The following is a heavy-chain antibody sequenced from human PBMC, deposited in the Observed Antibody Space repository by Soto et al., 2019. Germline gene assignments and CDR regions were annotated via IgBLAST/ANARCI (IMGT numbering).Heavy chain of an antibody. CDR3: ARSKYDAFDI. Sequence: PSGTLSLTCTVSGGSISSSSYYWGWIRQPPGKGLEWIGSIYYSGSTYYNPSLKSRVTISVDTSKNQFSLKLSSVTAADTAVYYCARSKYDAFDIWGQGTMVTVSS. J-gene: IGHJ3*02. CDR1: GGSISSSSYY. CDR2: IYYSGST. V-gene: IGHV4-39*01.